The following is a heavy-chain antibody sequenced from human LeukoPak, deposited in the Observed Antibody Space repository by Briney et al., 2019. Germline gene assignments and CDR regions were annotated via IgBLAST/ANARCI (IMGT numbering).Heavy chain of an antibody. CDR1: GFTFSSYG. CDR2: ISSSSSTI. Sequence: GGSLRLSCAASGFTFSSYGMTWVRQAPGKGLEWVSYISSSSSTIYYADSVKGRFTISRDNAKKSLYLQMNSLRAEDTAVYYCARDGYHYYGSGTYFGYYYMDVWGKGTTVTISS. CDR3: ARDGYHYYGSGTYFGYYYMDV. J-gene: IGHJ6*03. D-gene: IGHD3-10*01. V-gene: IGHV3-48*01.